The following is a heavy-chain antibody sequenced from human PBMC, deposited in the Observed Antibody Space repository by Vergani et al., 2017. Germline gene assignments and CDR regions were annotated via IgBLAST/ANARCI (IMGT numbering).Heavy chain of an antibody. CDR1: GFTFSSYA. CDR2: ISGSGGST. D-gene: IGHD4-23*01. J-gene: IGHJ4*02. V-gene: IGHV3-23*01. CDR3: AKDLSGNSGEDY. Sequence: EVQLLESGGGLVQPGGSLRLSCAASGFTFSSYAMSWVRQAPGKGLEWVSAISGSGGSTYYADSLKGRFTISRDNSKNTLYLQMNSLRAEDTAVYYCAKDLSGNSGEDYWGQGTLVTVSS.